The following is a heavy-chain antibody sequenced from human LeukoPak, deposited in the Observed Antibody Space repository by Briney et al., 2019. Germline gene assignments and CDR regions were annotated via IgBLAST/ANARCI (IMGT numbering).Heavy chain of an antibody. CDR3: AKSSSSYSGSYSH. J-gene: IGHJ4*02. Sequence: PGGSLRLSCAASGFTVSSNYMSWVRQAPGKGLEWVSVIYSGGSTYYADSVKGRFTISRDNSKNTLYLQMNSLRAEDTAVYYRAKSSSSYSGSYSHWGQGTLVTVSS. CDR1: GFTVSSNY. CDR2: IYSGGST. D-gene: IGHD1-26*01. V-gene: IGHV3-53*01.